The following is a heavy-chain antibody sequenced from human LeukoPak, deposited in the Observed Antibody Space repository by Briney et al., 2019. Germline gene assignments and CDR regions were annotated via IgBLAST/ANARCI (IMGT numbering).Heavy chain of an antibody. CDR2: ISAYNGNT. D-gene: IGHD3-10*01. CDR1: GYTFTSYG. CDR3: ARDTGYGPGSHRSSLYDY. V-gene: IGHV1-18*01. Sequence: ASVKVSCKASGYTFTSYGISWVRQAPGQGLEWMGWISAYNGNTNYAQKLQGRVTMTTDTSTSTAYMELRSLRSDDTAVYYCARDTGYGPGSHRSSLYDYWGQGTLVTVSS. J-gene: IGHJ4*02.